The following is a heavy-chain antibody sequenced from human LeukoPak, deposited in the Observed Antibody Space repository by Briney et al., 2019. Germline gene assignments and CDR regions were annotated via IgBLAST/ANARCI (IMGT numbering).Heavy chain of an antibody. V-gene: IGHV4-30-4*08. Sequence: RSSQTLSLTCTVSGGSISSGDYYWSWIRQPPGKGLEWIGYIYYSGSTYYNPSLKSRVTISVDTSKNQFSLKLSSVTAADTAVYYCARMTTLSPFDYWGQGTLVTVSS. J-gene: IGHJ4*02. CDR3: ARMTTLSPFDY. CDR1: GGSISSGDYY. D-gene: IGHD4-17*01. CDR2: IYYSGST.